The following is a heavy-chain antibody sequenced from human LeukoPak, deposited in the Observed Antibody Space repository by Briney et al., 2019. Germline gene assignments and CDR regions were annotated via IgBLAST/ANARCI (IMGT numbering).Heavy chain of an antibody. CDR3: ARGHYLDYYYYMDV. V-gene: IGHV3-20*04. CDR1: GFTFDDYA. J-gene: IGHJ6*03. CDR2: INWNGGST. Sequence: GGSLRLSCAASGFTFDDYAMHWVRQAPGKGLEWVSGINWNGGSTGYADSVKGRFTISRDNAKNSLYLQMNSLRAEDTALYYRARGHYLDYYYYMDVWGKGTTVTVSS. D-gene: IGHD1-26*01.